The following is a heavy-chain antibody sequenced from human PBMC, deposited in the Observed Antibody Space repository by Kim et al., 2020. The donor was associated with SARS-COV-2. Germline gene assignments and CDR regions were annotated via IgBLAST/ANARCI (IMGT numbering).Heavy chain of an antibody. Sequence: ASVKVSCKASGYTFTSYGISWVRQAPGQGLEWMGWISAYNGNTNYAQKLQGRVTMTTDTSTSTAYMELRSLRSDDTAVYYCARGAAAGRREHYYYGMDVWGQGTTVTVSS. D-gene: IGHD6-13*01. J-gene: IGHJ6*02. V-gene: IGHV1-18*01. CDR2: ISAYNGNT. CDR1: GYTFTSYG. CDR3: ARGAAAGRREHYYYGMDV.